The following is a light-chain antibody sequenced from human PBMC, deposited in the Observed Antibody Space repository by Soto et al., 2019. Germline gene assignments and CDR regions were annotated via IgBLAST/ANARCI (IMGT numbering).Light chain of an antibody. J-gene: IGKJ1*01. Sequence: DIQMTQSPSTLAASVGDRVTITCRASQSFTKWLAWYQQKPGKAPQLLIYEASRLKSGVPSRFSGSESATEFALTMSSRQRDDFATYYWQNYDRISLTTFGQGNKVEIK. CDR2: EAS. V-gene: IGKV1-5*03. CDR3: QNYDRISLTT. CDR1: QSFTKW.